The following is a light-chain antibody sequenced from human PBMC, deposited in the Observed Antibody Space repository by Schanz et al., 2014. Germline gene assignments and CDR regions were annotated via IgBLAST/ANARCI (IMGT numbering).Light chain of an antibody. Sequence: QSVLTQPPSASGTPGQRATISCSGSTSNIGSNTVNWYRQLPGTAPKLFIYSNNQRPSGVPDRFSASKSGTSASLAISGLQSEDEAEYYCAAWDDSLNGVFGGGTKVTVL. CDR1: TSNIGSNT. CDR2: SNN. CDR3: AAWDDSLNGV. J-gene: IGLJ3*02. V-gene: IGLV1-44*01.